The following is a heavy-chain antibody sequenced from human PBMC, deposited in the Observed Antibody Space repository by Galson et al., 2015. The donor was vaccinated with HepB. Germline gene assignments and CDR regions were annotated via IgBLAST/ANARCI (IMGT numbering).Heavy chain of an antibody. J-gene: IGHJ3*02. CDR2: TSYDGGNK. CDR1: GFTFGSYA. CDR3: AAELRIADAGFDAFDI. D-gene: IGHD6-13*01. V-gene: IGHV3-30*09. Sequence: LRLSCAASGFTFGSYAMNWVRQAPGKGLEWVAVTSYDGGNKYFADSVKGRFAISRDNSKNPLFLQMNSLRTEDTALYYCAAELRIADAGFDAFDIWGQGTMVTVSS.